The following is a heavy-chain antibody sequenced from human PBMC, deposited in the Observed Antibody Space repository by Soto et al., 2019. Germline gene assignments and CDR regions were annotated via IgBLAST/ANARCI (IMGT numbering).Heavy chain of an antibody. J-gene: IGHJ6*02. V-gene: IGHV3-11*06. CDR1: GFTFSDYY. D-gene: IGHD3-10*01. CDR2: ISSSSSYT. CDR3: ARDKAFMVRGSFYYYYGMDV. Sequence: EGSLRLSCAASGFTFSDYYMSWIRQAPGKGLEWVSYISSSSSYTNYADSVKGRFTISRDNAKNSLYLQMNSLRAEDTAVYYCARDKAFMVRGSFYYYYGMDVWGQGTTVTVSS.